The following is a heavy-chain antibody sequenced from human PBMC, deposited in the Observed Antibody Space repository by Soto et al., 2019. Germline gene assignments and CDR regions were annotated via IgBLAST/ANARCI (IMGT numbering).Heavy chain of an antibody. D-gene: IGHD2-15*01. Sequence: EVQLVESGGGLVKPGGSLRLSCAASGFTFSNYNMNWVRQAPGKGLEWVSSINSSSSYIYYADSVKGRFTISRDNAKNSLYLQMNSLRAEDTAAYYCATSGTARKIVVVVAATGGDHWGQGTLVTVSS. CDR2: INSSSSYI. V-gene: IGHV3-21*01. J-gene: IGHJ4*02. CDR1: GFTFSNYN. CDR3: ATSGTARKIVVVVAATGGDH.